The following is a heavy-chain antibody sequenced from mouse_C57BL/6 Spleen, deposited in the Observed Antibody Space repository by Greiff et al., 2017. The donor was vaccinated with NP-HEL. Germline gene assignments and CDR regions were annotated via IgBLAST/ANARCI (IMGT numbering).Heavy chain of an antibody. Sequence: VQLQQSGPELVKPGASVKISCKASGYSFTGYYMNWVKQSPEKSLEWIGEINPSTGGTTYNQKFKAKGTLTVDKSSSTSYLQLKSLTSEDSAVYYCARKRRGTLDYWGQGTTLTVSS. CDR2: INPSTGGT. CDR1: GYSFTGYY. CDR3: ARKRRGTLDY. V-gene: IGHV1-42*01. J-gene: IGHJ2*01.